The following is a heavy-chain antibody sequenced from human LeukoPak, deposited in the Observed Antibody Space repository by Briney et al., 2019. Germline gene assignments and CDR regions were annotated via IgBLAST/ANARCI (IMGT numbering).Heavy chain of an antibody. Sequence: GGSLRLSCAASGFTFSSYGMSWVRQAPGKGLDWVSAMSGGGGSTLYADSVKGRFTISRDNSKNTLYLQMNSLRDEDTAVYYCAKSHCGSFSCSRAEFWGQGTLVTVSS. J-gene: IGHJ4*02. CDR2: MSGGGGST. V-gene: IGHV3-23*01. D-gene: IGHD2-2*01. CDR3: AKSHCGSFSCSRAEF. CDR1: GFTFSSYG.